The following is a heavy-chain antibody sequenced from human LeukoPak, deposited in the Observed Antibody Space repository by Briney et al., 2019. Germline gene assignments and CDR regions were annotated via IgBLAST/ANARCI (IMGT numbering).Heavy chain of an antibody. D-gene: IGHD6-13*01. CDR1: VFTFSSYA. V-gene: IGHV3-23*01. CDR2: ISGSGGST. Sequence: GGSLRLSCAASVFTFSSYAMSWVRQAPGKGLEWVSAISGSGGSTYYADSVKGRFTISRDNSKNTLYLQMNSLRAEDTAVYYCAKIGGYIAAAGAFDYWGQGTLVTVSS. J-gene: IGHJ4*02. CDR3: AKIGGYIAAAGAFDY.